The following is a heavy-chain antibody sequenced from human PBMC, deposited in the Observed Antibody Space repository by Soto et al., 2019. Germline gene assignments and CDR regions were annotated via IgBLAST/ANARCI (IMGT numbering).Heavy chain of an antibody. CDR1: GFTFGTYA. CDR2: IWYDGRIE. Sequence: GGSLRLSCAASGFTFGTYAMHWVRQAPGKGLEWVAGIWYDGRIENYADSVKGRFSISRDNSKSTVSLHMNSLRVEDTAIYYCARSDCGGQCACDYWGQGTLVTVSS. CDR3: ARSDCGGQCACDY. D-gene: IGHD2-21*01. V-gene: IGHV3-33*01. J-gene: IGHJ4*02.